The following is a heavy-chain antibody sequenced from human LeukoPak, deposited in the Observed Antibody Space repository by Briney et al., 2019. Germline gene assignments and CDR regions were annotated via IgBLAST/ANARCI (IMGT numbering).Heavy chain of an antibody. J-gene: IGHJ6*02. Sequence: GGSLRLSCAASGFTFSSYSMNWVRQAPGKGLEWVSSISSSSSYIYYADSVKGRFTISRDNAKNSLYLQMNSLRAEDTAVYYCAKPRMGGRRDEIYYYYGMDVWGQGTTVTVSS. CDR3: AKPRMGGRRDEIYYYYGMDV. D-gene: IGHD3-16*01. CDR2: ISSSSSYI. V-gene: IGHV3-21*01. CDR1: GFTFSSYS.